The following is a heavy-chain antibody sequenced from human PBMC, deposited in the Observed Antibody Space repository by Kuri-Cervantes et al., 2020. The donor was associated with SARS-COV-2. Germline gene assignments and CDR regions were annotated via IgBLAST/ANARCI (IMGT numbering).Heavy chain of an antibody. D-gene: IGHD6-19*01. J-gene: IGHJ6*03. V-gene: IGHV1-18*01. CDR2: ISAYNGNT. CDR1: GYTFTSYG. Sequence: ASVKVSCKASGYTFTSYGISWVRQAPGQGLEWVGWISAYNGNTNYAQKFQGRVTMTRDTSISTAYMELSRLRSDDTAVYYCATRSGWHSYYYYYMDVWGKGTTVTVSS. CDR3: ATRSGWHSYYYYYMDV.